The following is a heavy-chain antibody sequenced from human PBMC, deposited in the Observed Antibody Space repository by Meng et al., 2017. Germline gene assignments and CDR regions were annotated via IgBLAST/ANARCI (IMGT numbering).Heavy chain of an antibody. CDR2: IHPPGYY. CDR1: TVSSNGIAW. CDR3: ATHSYGYYPLMSP. D-gene: IGHD6-25*01. J-gene: IGHJ5*02. V-gene: IGHV4-4*02. Sequence: HVQWVPPGTGLVKSRSSVTAPVNGSGCTVSSNGIAWVRQVPQPAVKWLGWIDPIHPPGYYAYNPALKGPVTTSVAKSTDQFDLTVRSSADSDTALYYCATHSYGYYPLMSPWGQGALVTVSS.